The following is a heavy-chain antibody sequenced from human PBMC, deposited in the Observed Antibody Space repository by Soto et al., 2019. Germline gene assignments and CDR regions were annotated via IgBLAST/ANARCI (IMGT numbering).Heavy chain of an antibody. D-gene: IGHD2-21*02. V-gene: IGHV3-21*01. CDR3: AREPHIVGVTAIRNYYGMDV. CDR1: GFTFSSYS. Sequence: RLSCPASGFTFSSYSMNWVRQAPGKGLEWVSSISSSSSYIYYADSVKGRFTISRDNAKNSLYLQMNSLRAEDTAVYYCAREPHIVGVTAIRNYYGMDVWGQGTTVTVSS. CDR2: ISSSSSYI. J-gene: IGHJ6*02.